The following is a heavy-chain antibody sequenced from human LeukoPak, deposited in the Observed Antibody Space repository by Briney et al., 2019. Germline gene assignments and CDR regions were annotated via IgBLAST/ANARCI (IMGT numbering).Heavy chain of an antibody. D-gene: IGHD6-19*01. V-gene: IGHV3-74*01. CDR2: INSDGSST. CDR3: ARAIAVAGRYYFDY. J-gene: IGHJ4*02. CDR1: GFTFSSYW. Sequence: GGSLRLSCAASGFTFSSYWMHWVRQAPGKGLVWVSRINSDGSSTSYADSVKGRFTISRGNAKNTLYLQMNSLRAEDTAVYYCARAIAVAGRYYFDYWGQGTLVTVS.